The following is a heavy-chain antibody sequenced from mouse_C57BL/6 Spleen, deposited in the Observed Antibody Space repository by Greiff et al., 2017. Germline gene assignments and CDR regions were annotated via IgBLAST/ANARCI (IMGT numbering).Heavy chain of an antibody. CDR3: ARNYGSNPYYYAMDY. CDR2: IDPSDSYT. Sequence: QVQLQQPGAELVKPGASVKLSCKASGYTFTSYWMQWVKQRPGQGLEWIGEIDPSDSYTNYNQKFKGKATLTVDTSSSTAYMQLSSLTSEDSAVYYCARNYGSNPYYYAMDYWGQGTSVTVSS. J-gene: IGHJ4*01. CDR1: GYTFTSYW. V-gene: IGHV1-50*01. D-gene: IGHD1-1*01.